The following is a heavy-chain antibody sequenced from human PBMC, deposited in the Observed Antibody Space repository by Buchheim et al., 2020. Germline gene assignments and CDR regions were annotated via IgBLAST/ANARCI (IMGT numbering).Heavy chain of an antibody. J-gene: IGHJ4*02. D-gene: IGHD6-13*01. CDR1: GFTFSSYS. V-gene: IGHV3-48*04. CDR2: ISSSSSTI. CDR3: ARLSGYSSSSHFDY. Sequence: EVQLVESGGGLVQPGGSLRLSCAASGFTFSSYSMNWVRQAPGKGLEWVSYISSSSSTIYYADSVKGRFTISRDNAKNSLYLQMNSLRAEDTTVYYCARLSGYSSSSHFDYWGQGTL.